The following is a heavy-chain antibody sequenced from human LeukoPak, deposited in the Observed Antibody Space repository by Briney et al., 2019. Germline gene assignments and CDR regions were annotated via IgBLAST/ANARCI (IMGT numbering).Heavy chain of an antibody. CDR1: GGSFSGYY. Sequence: NASETLSLTCAVYGGSFSGYYWSWIRQPPGKGLEWIGEINHSGSTNYDPSLKSRVTISVDTSKNQFSLKLSSVTAADTAVYYCARDRGYCSSTSCYDLDYWGQGTLVTVSS. V-gene: IGHV4-34*01. CDR2: INHSGST. D-gene: IGHD2-2*01. CDR3: ARDRGYCSSTSCYDLDY. J-gene: IGHJ4*02.